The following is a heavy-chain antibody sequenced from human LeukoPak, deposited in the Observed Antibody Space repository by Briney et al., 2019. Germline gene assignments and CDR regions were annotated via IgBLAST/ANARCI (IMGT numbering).Heavy chain of an antibody. CDR3: TRPIWVYSGHDPAVKTDY. Sequence: GGSLRLSCAASGFTFSGSAMHWVRQASGKGLEWVGRIRSKANSYATAYAASVKGRFTISRDDSKNTAYLQMNSLKTEDTAVYYCTRPIWVYSGHDPAVKTDYWGQGTLVTVSS. CDR2: IRSKANSYAT. CDR1: GFTFSGSA. D-gene: IGHD5-12*01. J-gene: IGHJ4*02. V-gene: IGHV3-73*01.